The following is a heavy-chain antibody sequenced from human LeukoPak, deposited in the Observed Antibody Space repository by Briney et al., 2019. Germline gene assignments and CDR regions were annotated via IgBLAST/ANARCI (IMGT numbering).Heavy chain of an antibody. Sequence: SVKVSCKASGGTFSSYAISWVRQAPGQGLEWMGRIIPILGIANYAQKFQGRVTITADKSTSTAYMELSSLRSEDTAVYYCARSRGSSTSPQRFDPWGQGTLVTVSS. CDR1: GGTFSSYA. CDR2: IIPILGIA. V-gene: IGHV1-69*04. J-gene: IGHJ5*02. CDR3: ARSRGSSTSPQRFDP. D-gene: IGHD2-2*01.